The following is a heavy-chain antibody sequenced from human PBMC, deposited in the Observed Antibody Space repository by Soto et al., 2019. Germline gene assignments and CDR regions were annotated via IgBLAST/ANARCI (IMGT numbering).Heavy chain of an antibody. Sequence: KPSETLSLTCTVSGGSISSGGYYWSWIRQHPGKGLEWIGYIYYSGSTYYNPSLKSRVTISVDTSKNQFSLKLSSVTAADTAVYYCAGGSHYYDTRPRSEYFQHWGQGTLVTVSS. CDR2: IYYSGST. V-gene: IGHV4-31*03. D-gene: IGHD3-22*01. CDR3: AGGSHYYDTRPRSEYFQH. J-gene: IGHJ1*01. CDR1: GGSISSGGYY.